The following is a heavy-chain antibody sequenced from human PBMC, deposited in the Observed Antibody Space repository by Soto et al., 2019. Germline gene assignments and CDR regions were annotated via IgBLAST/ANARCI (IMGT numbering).Heavy chain of an antibody. CDR3: ATGGQWLVPAFDI. J-gene: IGHJ3*02. CDR1: GGSVSSGSYY. V-gene: IGHV4-61*01. Sequence: PSETLSLTCTVSGGSVSSGSYYWSWIRQPPGKGLEWIGYIYYSGSTNYNPSLKSRVTISVDTSKNQFSLKLSSVTAADTAVYYCATGGQWLVPAFDIWGQGTMVTVSS. D-gene: IGHD6-19*01. CDR2: IYYSGST.